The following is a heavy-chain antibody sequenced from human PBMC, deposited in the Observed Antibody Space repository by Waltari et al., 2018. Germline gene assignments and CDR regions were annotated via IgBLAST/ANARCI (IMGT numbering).Heavy chain of an antibody. CDR3: AKDAFGNTYLDH. J-gene: IGHJ5*02. Sequence: QVQLVESGGGVVQPGMSLSLPCAASGFSLSHFGMHWVRQAPGKGLEWVALASFDGSTTYYADSVRGRFTISRDNSKNTLYLDINTLRVDDTAIYYCAKDAFGNTYLDHWGQGTLVTVSS. V-gene: IGHV3-30*18. CDR2: ASFDGSTT. D-gene: IGHD3-10*01. CDR1: GFSLSHFG.